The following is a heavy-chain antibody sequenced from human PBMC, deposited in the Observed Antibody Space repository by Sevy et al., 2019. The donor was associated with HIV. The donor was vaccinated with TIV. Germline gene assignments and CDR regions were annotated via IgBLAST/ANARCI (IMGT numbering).Heavy chain of an antibody. CDR1: GFTFSNYE. D-gene: IGHD3-16*01. J-gene: IGHJ1*01. CDR2: ITSSGSTI. CDR3: TTGGSLFQH. V-gene: IGHV3-48*03. Sequence: GGSLRLSCIASGFTFSNYEMNWVRQAPGKGLEWVSYITSSGSTIYYADSVKGRFTISRDNGKNSLYLQMNSLRAEDTAVYYCTTGGSLFQHWGQGTLVTVSS.